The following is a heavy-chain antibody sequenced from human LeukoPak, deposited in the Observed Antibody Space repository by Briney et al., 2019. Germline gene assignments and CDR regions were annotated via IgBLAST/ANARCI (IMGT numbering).Heavy chain of an antibody. CDR2: ISAYNGNT. CDR1: GYTFTSYG. D-gene: IGHD5-18*01. V-gene: IGHV1-18*01. J-gene: IGHJ4*02. CDR3: ANVDTAMGVFDY. Sequence: ASVKVSCKASGYTFTSYGISWVRQAPGQGLEWVGWISAYNGNTNYAQKLQGRVTMTTDTSTSTAYMELRSLRSDDTAVYYCANVDTAMGVFDYWGQGTLVTVSS.